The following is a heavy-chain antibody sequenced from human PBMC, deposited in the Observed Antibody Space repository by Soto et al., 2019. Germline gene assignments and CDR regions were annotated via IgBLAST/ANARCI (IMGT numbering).Heavy chain of an antibody. V-gene: IGHV3-11*01. CDR2: ISSSGTTI. CDR3: ARDRAYYDFWSGYSAPYYYYDGMDV. CDR1: GFTFSDYY. D-gene: IGHD3-3*01. J-gene: IGHJ6*02. Sequence: GGSLRLSCAASGFTFSDYYMSWIRQAPGKGLEWVSYISSSGTTIYHADSVKGRFTISRDNAKNSLYLQMNSLRAEDTAVYYCARDRAYYDFWSGYSAPYYYYDGMDVWGQGTTVTVS.